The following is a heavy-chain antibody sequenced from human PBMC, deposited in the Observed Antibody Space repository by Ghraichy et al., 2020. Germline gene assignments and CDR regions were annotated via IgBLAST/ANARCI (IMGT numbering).Heavy chain of an antibody. CDR3: AKTRKNGYNSVNN. CDR1: GFTFTNYA. V-gene: IGHV3-23*01. CDR2: ISGSGIGT. D-gene: IGHD5-24*01. J-gene: IGHJ4*02. Sequence: GGSLRLSCAASGFTFTNYAMSWVRQAPGKGLEWVSSISGSGIGTYYADSVKGRFTISRDNSKNTVSLQMYSLKAEDTAVYYCAKTRKNGYNSVNNWGQGTLVTVSS.